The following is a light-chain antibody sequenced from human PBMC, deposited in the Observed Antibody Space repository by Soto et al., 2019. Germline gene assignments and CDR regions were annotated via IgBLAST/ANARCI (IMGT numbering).Light chain of an antibody. Sequence: DIQMTQSPSSLSVSVGDRVTITCRASQSIASFLNWYQQKPGKAPKVLIYASFNLQSGVPSRFSGSGSGTDFTLTISSLQPEDFATYYCQQSYITPYTFGQGTILEIK. V-gene: IGKV1-39*01. CDR3: QQSYITPYT. CDR2: ASF. J-gene: IGKJ2*01. CDR1: QSIASF.